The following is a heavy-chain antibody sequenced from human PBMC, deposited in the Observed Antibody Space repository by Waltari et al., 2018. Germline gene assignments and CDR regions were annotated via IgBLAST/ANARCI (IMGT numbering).Heavy chain of an antibody. D-gene: IGHD3-16*02. CDR1: GGSISSSSYY. CDR2: IYGGGGT. V-gene: IGHV3-53*04. Sequence: LQLQESGPGLVKPSETLSLTCTVSGGSISSSSYYWGWIRQPPGKGLEWVSVIYGGGGTYYADSVKGRFTISRDNSKNTLYLQMNSLRAEDTAVYYCAKWRYPSNYFDYWGQGTLVTVSS. CDR3: AKWRYPSNYFDY. J-gene: IGHJ4*02.